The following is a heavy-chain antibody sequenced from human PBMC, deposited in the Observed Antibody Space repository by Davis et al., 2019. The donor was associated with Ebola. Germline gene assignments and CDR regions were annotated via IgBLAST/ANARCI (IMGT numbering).Heavy chain of an antibody. Sequence: SETLSLTCTVSGGSISSYYWSWIRQPPGKGLEGIGYIYYSGSTNYNPSLKSRVTISVDTSKNQFSLKLSSVTAADTAVYYCARDTYDFWSGYTKYYYYYYGMDVWGQGTTVTVSS. D-gene: IGHD3-3*01. CDR2: IYYSGST. CDR3: ARDTYDFWSGYTKYYYYYYGMDV. J-gene: IGHJ6*02. V-gene: IGHV4-59*01. CDR1: GGSISSYY.